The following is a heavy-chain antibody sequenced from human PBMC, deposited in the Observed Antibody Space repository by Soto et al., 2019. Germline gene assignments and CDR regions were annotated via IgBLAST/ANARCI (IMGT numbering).Heavy chain of an antibody. CDR2: IYYSGST. V-gene: IGHV4-59*01. CDR3: ASVWGVAFDI. CDR1: GGSISSYY. D-gene: IGHD3-10*01. J-gene: IGHJ3*02. Sequence: QVQLQESGPGLVKPSETLSLTCTVSGGSISSYYWSWIRQPPGKGLEWIGYIYYSGSTNYNPSLKSLVAISVDTSKNQFSLKLSSVTAADTALYYCASVWGVAFDIWGQGTMVTVSS.